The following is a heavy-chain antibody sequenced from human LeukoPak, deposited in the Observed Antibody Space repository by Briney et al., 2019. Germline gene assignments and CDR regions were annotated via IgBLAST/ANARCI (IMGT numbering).Heavy chain of an antibody. CDR1: GGTFSSYA. J-gene: IGHJ6*02. CDR3: ARHVPYYDSDFSAWGMDV. Sequence: ASVKVSCKASGGTFSSYAISWVRQAPGQGLEWMGGIIPIFGTPNYAQKFQGRVTITADESTSTAYMELSSLRSADTAVYYCARHVPYYDSDFSAWGMDVWGQGTTVTVSS. D-gene: IGHD3-16*01. CDR2: IIPIFGTP. V-gene: IGHV1-69*13.